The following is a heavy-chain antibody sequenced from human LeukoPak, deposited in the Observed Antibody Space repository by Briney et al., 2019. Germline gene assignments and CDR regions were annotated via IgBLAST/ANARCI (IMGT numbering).Heavy chain of an antibody. J-gene: IGHJ4*02. V-gene: IGHV1-69*05. CDR3: ASSTSVIAAPHWDY. D-gene: IGHD6-6*01. CDR2: IIPIFGTA. Sequence: ASVKVSCKASGGTFSSYAISWVRQAPGQGLEWVGGIIPIFGTANYAQKFQGRVTITTDESTSTAYMELSSLRSEDTAVYYCASSTSVIAAPHWDYWGQGTLVTVSS. CDR1: GGTFSSYA.